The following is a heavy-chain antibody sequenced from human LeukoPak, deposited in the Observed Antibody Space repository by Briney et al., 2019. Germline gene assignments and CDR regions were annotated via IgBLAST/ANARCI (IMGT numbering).Heavy chain of an antibody. CDR3: ARESADCSSTSCSYYFDY. CDR1: GFTVSSNY. J-gene: IGHJ4*02. CDR2: IYSGGST. Sequence: PGGSLRLSCAASGFTVSSNYMSWVRQAPGKGLEWVSVIYSGGSTYYADSVKGRFTISRDNSKNTLYLQMNSLRAEDTAVYYCARESADCSSTSCSYYFDYWGQGTLVTVSS. V-gene: IGHV3-53*01. D-gene: IGHD2-2*01.